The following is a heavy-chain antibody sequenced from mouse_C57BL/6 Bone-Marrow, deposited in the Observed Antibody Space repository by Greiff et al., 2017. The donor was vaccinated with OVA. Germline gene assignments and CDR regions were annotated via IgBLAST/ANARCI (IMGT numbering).Heavy chain of an antibody. CDR3: VLYYGYARFAY. Sequence: VQLQQSVAELVRPGASVKLSCTASGFNIKNTYMHWVKQRPEQGLEWIGRIDPANGNTKSAPKFQGKATINADTSSHTAYLHLSSLTSYATALSYCVLYYGYARFAYWGQGTLVTVSA. CDR1: GFNIKNTY. D-gene: IGHD2-2*01. J-gene: IGHJ3*01. CDR2: IDPANGNT. V-gene: IGHV14-3*01.